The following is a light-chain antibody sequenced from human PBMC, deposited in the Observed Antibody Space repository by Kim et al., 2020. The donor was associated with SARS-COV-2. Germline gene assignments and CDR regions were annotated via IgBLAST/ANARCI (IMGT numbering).Light chain of an antibody. CDR3: QHYHNYQWT. V-gene: IGKV1-5*01. CDR1: QSISAW. CDR2: DAS. J-gene: IGKJ1*01. Sequence: DIQMTQSPVTLSASVGDTVTITCRASQSISAWLAWYQQKPGKVPKVLIYDASTLEAGVPSRFSGSGFGTEFTLTISSLQPDDFATYYCQHYHNYQWTFGQGTKVDI.